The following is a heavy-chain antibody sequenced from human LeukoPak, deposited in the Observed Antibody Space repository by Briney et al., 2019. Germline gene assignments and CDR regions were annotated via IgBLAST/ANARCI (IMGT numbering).Heavy chain of an antibody. CDR2: INPNSGGT. J-gene: IGHJ4*02. V-gene: IGHV1-2*06. CDR3: ARAYYDILTEEPIDY. Sequence: ASVKVSCTASGYTFTGYYMHWVRQAPGQGLEWMGRINPNSGGTNYAQKFQGRVTMTRDTSTSTVYMELSSLRSEDTAVYYCARAYYDILTEEPIDYWGQGTLVTVSS. CDR1: GYTFTGYY. D-gene: IGHD3-9*01.